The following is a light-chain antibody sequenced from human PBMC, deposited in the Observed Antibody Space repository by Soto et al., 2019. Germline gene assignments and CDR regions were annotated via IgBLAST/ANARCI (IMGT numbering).Light chain of an antibody. J-gene: IGKJ2*01. CDR2: AAS. CDR3: QQSYSTPYT. Sequence: DIQMTQSPSSLSASVGDRVTVTCRAGQSISNYLKWYQQKPGKAPKLLIYAASSLQSGVPSRFSGSGSGPELTLTISSLQPEYFATYYCQQSYSTPYTFGQGTKLEIK. V-gene: IGKV1-39*01. CDR1: QSISNY.